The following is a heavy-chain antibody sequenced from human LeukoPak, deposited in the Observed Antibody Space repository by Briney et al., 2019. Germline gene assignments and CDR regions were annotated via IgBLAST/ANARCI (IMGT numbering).Heavy chain of an antibody. CDR1: GFAFSSQA. J-gene: IGHJ4*02. CDR3: AKDARRTSGWYFFDY. D-gene: IGHD6-19*01. Sequence: GGSLRLSCAASGFAFSSQAMGWVRQAPGRGLEWVSAISDGGGSTYYADSAKGRFTISRDNSKNTLFLQMNSLRAEDTAVYYCAKDARRTSGWYFFDYWGQGTLVTVSS. V-gene: IGHV3-23*01. CDR2: ISDGGGST.